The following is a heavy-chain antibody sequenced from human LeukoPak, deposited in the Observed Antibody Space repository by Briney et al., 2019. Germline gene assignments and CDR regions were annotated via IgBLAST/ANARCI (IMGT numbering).Heavy chain of an antibody. D-gene: IGHD2-2*01. CDR3: ARWGVSEAVPAAEALDY. CDR1: GGSISSGGYS. V-gene: IGHV4-30-2*01. J-gene: IGHJ4*02. Sequence: PSETLSLACAVSGGSISSGGYSWSWIRQPPGKGLEWIGYIYHSGSTYYNPSLKSRVTISVDRSKNQFSLKLSSVTAADTAVYYCARWGVSEAVPAAEALDYWGQGTLVTVSS. CDR2: IYHSGST.